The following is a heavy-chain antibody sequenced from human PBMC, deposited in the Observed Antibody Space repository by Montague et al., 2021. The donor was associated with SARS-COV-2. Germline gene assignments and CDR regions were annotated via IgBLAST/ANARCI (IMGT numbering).Heavy chain of an antibody. CDR3: ARGRNPSRAYAYGSLRLVYFALDV. CDR1: GGSFSGYY. CDR2: IDHSRNT. V-gene: IGHV4-34*01. Sequence: SETLSLTCAVYGGSFSGYYWSWIRQVPGKGLEWIGEIDHSRNTXXXPSXXXRVDTSKNQFSLNLISVTAADTAVYYCARGRNPSRAYAYGSLRLVYFALDVWGQGTTVTVSS. D-gene: IGHD5-18*01. J-gene: IGHJ6*02.